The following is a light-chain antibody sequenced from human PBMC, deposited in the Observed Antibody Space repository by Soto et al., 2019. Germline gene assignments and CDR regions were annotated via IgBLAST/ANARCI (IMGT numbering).Light chain of an antibody. CDR2: DAS. V-gene: IGKV3-11*01. CDR1: QSVSSY. CDR3: QQRSDWPLT. J-gene: IGKJ4*01. Sequence: EIVLTQSPATLSLSPGERVTLSCRASQSVSSYFAWYQQKPGLAPRLLIYDASTRAAGIPARFSGSGSGTDFTLTISSLEPDDFAVSYCQQRSDWPLTFGGGTKVEIK.